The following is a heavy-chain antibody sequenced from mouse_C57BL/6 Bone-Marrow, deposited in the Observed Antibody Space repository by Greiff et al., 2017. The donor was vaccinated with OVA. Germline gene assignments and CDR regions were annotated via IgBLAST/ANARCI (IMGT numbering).Heavy chain of an antibody. CDR2: ISDGGSYT. CDR1: GFTFSSYA. Sequence: EVQLVESGGGLVKPGGSLKLSCAASGFTFSSYAMSWVRQTPEKRLEWVATISDGGSYTYYPDNVKGRFTISRDNAKNNLYLQMSHLKSEDTAMYYCASQGLEKPRYWYFDVWGTGTTVTVSS. CDR3: ASQGLEKPRYWYFDV. D-gene: IGHD3-1*01. V-gene: IGHV5-4*01. J-gene: IGHJ1*03.